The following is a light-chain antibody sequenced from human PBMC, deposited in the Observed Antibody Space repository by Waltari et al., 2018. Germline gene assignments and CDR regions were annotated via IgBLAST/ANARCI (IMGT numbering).Light chain of an antibody. CDR1: QSRVHSDGNTH. J-gene: IGKJ2*01. CDR2: RVS. Sequence: DVVVTQSPLSLPVTLGQAASISCKSSQSRVHSDGNTHVNWFQQRPGQSPRRLIYRVSKRDSGVPDRFSGSGSGTDFTLKISRVEAEDVGVYYCMQGTHWPYTFGQGTKLDIK. V-gene: IGKV2-30*02. CDR3: MQGTHWPYT.